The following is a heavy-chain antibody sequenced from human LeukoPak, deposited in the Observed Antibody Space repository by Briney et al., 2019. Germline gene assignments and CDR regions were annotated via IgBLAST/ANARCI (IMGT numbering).Heavy chain of an antibody. CDR3: ARDRYSGSPVYYFDY. Sequence: GGSLRPSCAASGFTFSSYAMHWVRQAPGKGLEYVSAISSNGGSTYYANSVKGRFTISRDNSKNTLYLQMGSLRAEDMAVYYCARDRYSGSPVYYFDYWGQGTLVTVSS. D-gene: IGHD1-26*01. CDR1: GFTFSSYA. CDR2: ISSNGGST. J-gene: IGHJ4*02. V-gene: IGHV3-64*01.